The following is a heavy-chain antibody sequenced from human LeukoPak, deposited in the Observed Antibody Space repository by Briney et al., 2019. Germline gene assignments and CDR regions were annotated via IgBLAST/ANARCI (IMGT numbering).Heavy chain of an antibody. Sequence: ASETLSFTCTVSGGSITSRNYYWGWIRQPPGKGLEWIGSVYYSGSTYYSPSLKSRVTISVDTSKNQFSLSLSSVTAADTAVYYCARSRSPFNWFDPWGQGTLVTVSS. CDR1: GGSITSRNYY. CDR2: VYYSGST. J-gene: IGHJ5*02. CDR3: ARSRSPFNWFDP. V-gene: IGHV4-39*07.